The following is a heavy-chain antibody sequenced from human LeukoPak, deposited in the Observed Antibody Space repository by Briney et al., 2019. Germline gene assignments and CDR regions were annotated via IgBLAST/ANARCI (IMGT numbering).Heavy chain of an antibody. CDR3: ARDRFAYCGGDCAHLISDY. D-gene: IGHD2-21*02. CDR1: GFTFSSYS. Sequence: PGGSLRLSCAASGFTFSSYSMNWVRQAPGKGLEWVSYISTSSSTIYYADSVKGRFTISRDDAENSLYLQMNSLRAEDTAVYYCARDRFAYCGGDCAHLISDYWGQGTLVTVSS. CDR2: ISTSSSTI. V-gene: IGHV3-48*04. J-gene: IGHJ4*02.